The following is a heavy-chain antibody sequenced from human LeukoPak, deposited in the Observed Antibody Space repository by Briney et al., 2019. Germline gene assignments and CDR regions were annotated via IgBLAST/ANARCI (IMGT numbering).Heavy chain of an antibody. V-gene: IGHV1-18*01. Sequence: ASVKVFCKASGYTFTSYGISWVRQAPGQGLEWMGWISAYNGNTNYAQKLQGRVTMTTDTSTSTAYMQLRSLRSDDTAVYYCARDRFPRYYYDSSGYGKFDYWGQGTLVTVSS. CDR1: GYTFTSYG. CDR2: ISAYNGNT. J-gene: IGHJ4*02. CDR3: ARDRFPRYYYDSSGYGKFDY. D-gene: IGHD3-22*01.